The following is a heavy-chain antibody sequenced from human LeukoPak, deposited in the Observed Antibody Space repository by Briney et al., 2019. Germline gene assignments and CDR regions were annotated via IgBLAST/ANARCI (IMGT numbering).Heavy chain of an antibody. J-gene: IGHJ3*02. D-gene: IGHD3-22*01. CDR2: ISGSGGST. V-gene: IGHV3-23*01. Sequence: PGGSLRLSCAASGFTFSSYAMGWVRQAPGKGLEWVSAISGSGGSTYYADSVKGRFTISRDNSKNTLYLQMYSLRAEDTAVYYCAKDRNTMIVVDPYDAFDIWGQGTMVTVSS. CDR1: GFTFSSYA. CDR3: AKDRNTMIVVDPYDAFDI.